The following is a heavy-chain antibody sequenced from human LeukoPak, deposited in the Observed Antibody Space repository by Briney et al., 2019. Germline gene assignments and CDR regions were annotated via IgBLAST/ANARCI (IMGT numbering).Heavy chain of an antibody. CDR3: ARDGVAPGIYFDY. D-gene: IGHD2-15*01. Sequence: PGGSLRLSCAASGFTFSDYWMCWVRQAPGKGLEWVANINQDGSEKYYVDSAKGRFTISRDNAKNSLYLEMNSLRAEDTAVYYCARDGVAPGIYFDYWGQGTLVTVSS. V-gene: IGHV3-7*05. CDR2: INQDGSEK. J-gene: IGHJ4*02. CDR1: GFTFSDYW.